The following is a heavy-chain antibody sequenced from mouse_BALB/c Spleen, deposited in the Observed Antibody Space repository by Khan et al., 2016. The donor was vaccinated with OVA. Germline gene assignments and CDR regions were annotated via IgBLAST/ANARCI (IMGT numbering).Heavy chain of an antibody. CDR3: ARFTTATYFDY. D-gene: IGHD1-2*01. J-gene: IGHJ2*01. V-gene: IGHV1S130*01. Sequence: QVQLQQSGSVLVGPGASVKLSCKASGYTFTSSWMHWAKQRPGQGLEWIGEIHPNSGNTNYNEKFKGKATLTVDTSSSTAYVDLSSLTSEDSAVYYCARFTTATYFDYWGQGTTLTVSS. CDR1: GYTFTSSW. CDR2: IHPNSGNT.